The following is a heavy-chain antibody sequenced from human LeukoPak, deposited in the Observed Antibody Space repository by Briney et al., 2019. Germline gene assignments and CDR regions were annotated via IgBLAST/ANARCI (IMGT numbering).Heavy chain of an antibody. CDR2: INHSGST. J-gene: IGHJ4*02. V-gene: IGHV4-34*01. CDR1: GGSFSGYY. CDR3: AISRGYSYGYAFGY. Sequence: SETLSLTCAVYGGSFSGYYWSWIRQPPGKGLEWIGEINHSGSTNYNPSLKSRVTISVDTSKNQFSLKLSSVTAADTAVYYCAISRGYSYGYAFGYWGQGTLVTLSS. D-gene: IGHD5-18*01.